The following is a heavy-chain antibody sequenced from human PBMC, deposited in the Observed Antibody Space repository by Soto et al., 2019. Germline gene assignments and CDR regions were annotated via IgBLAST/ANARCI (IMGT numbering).Heavy chain of an antibody. CDR1: GFTFSSYA. J-gene: IGHJ1*01. CDR3: AKEQELWQVVGGYVQH. V-gene: IGHV3-23*01. CDR2: ISGSGGST. Sequence: EVQLLESGGGLVQPGGSLRLSCAASGFTFSSYAMSWVRQSPGKGLEWVSAISGSGGSTYYADSVKGRFTISRDNSKNTLYLQMNSLRAEDTAVYYCAKEQELWQVVGGYVQHWGQGTLVTVSS. D-gene: IGHD3-22*01.